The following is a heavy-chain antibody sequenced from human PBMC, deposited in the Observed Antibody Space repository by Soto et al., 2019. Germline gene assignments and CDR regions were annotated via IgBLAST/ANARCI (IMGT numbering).Heavy chain of an antibody. CDR3: ARNSGWYYYYYMEV. Sequence: SGPTLVNPTETLTLTCTVSGFSLSNARMGVSWIRQPPGKALEWLAHIFSNDEKSYSTSLKSRLTISKYTSKSQVVLTMTNMDPVDTATYYCARNSGWYYYYYMEVWGQGTTVTVSS. CDR1: GFSLSNARMG. J-gene: IGHJ6*03. D-gene: IGHD5-12*01. V-gene: IGHV2-26*01. CDR2: IFSNDEK.